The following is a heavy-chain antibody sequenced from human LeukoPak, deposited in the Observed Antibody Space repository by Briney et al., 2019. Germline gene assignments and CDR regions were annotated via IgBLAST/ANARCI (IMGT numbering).Heavy chain of an antibody. J-gene: IGHJ4*02. CDR2: INSDGSST. CDR1: GFTFSSYW. CDR3: ARYTSNVVGKRHYTDH. Sequence: PGGSLRLSCAASGFTFSSYWMHWVRQAPGKGLVWVSRINSDGSSTSYADSVKGRFTISRDNAKNTLYLQMNSLRAEDTAVFYCARYTSNVVGKRHYTDHWGQGTLVTVSS. V-gene: IGHV3-74*01. D-gene: IGHD1-26*01.